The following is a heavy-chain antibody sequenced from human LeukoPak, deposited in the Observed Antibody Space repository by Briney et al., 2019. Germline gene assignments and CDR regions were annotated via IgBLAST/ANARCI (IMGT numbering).Heavy chain of an antibody. Sequence: PGGSLRLSCAASGFTFSDYYMSWISQAPGKGLEWVSYISSSGSTIYYADSVKGRFTISRDNAKNSLYLQMNSLRAEDTAVYYCAKARYSLRFLEYPFDPWGQGTLVTVSS. J-gene: IGHJ5*02. V-gene: IGHV3-11*04. D-gene: IGHD3-3*01. CDR2: ISSSGSTI. CDR3: AKARYSLRFLEYPFDP. CDR1: GFTFSDYY.